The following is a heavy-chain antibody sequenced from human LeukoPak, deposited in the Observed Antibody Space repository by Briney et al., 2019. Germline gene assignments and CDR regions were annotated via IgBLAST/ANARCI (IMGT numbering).Heavy chain of an antibody. D-gene: IGHD2-2*01. V-gene: IGHV1-8*01. CDR2: MNPNSGNT. Sequence: GASVKVSCKASGYTFTSYDINWVRQATGQGLEWMGWMNPNSGNTGYAQKFQGRVTMTRDTSISTAYMELSRLRSDDTAVYYCARARGIVVVPAAKENWFDPWGQGTLVTVSS. CDR3: ARARGIVVVPAAKENWFDP. J-gene: IGHJ5*02. CDR1: GYTFTSYD.